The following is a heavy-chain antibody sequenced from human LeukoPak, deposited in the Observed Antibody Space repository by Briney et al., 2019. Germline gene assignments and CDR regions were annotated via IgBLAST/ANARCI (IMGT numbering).Heavy chain of an antibody. Sequence: PGGSLRLSCAASRFTFSSYAMSWVRQAPGKGLEWVSAISGSGGSTYYADSVKGRFTISRDNSKNTLYLQMNSLRAEDTAVYYCGLPDYDSSGYPYYYYMDVWGKGTTVTVSS. J-gene: IGHJ6*03. CDR2: ISGSGGST. CDR1: RFTFSSYA. V-gene: IGHV3-23*01. D-gene: IGHD3-22*01. CDR3: GLPDYDSSGYPYYYYMDV.